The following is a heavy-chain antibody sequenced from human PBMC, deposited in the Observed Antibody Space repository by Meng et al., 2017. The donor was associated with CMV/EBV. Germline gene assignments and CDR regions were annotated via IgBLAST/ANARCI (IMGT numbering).Heavy chain of an antibody. Sequence: GESLKISCAASGFTFSSYAMSWVRQAPGKGLEWVSVLYSGGSSTNYADSVKGLFTISRDKSKNTLYLQMNSLRAEDTAVYYCAKALAGTGPFQHWGQGTLVTVSS. D-gene: IGHD6-19*01. CDR3: AKALAGTGPFQH. CDR1: GFTFSSYA. J-gene: IGHJ1*01. CDR2: LYSGGSST. V-gene: IGHV3-23*03.